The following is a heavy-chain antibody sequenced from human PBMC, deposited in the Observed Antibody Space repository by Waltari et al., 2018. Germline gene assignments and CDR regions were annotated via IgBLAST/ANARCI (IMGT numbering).Heavy chain of an antibody. Sequence: EVQLVESGGGLVQPGGSLRLSCEASEFTFSLYWMHWVRQVPGKGLEWVSRSNSEGSSISYADSVKGRFTISKDNARNTVYLQMNSLRAEDTAIYYCARGARRTSQTTGWWYFDLWGRGTLLTVSS. CDR3: ARGARRTSQTTGWWYFDL. CDR2: SNSEGSSI. D-gene: IGHD4-17*01. V-gene: IGHV3-74*01. CDR1: EFTFSLYW. J-gene: IGHJ2*01.